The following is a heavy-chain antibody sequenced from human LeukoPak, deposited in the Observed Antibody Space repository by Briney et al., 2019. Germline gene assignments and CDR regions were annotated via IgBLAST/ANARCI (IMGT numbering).Heavy chain of an antibody. CDR2: IYYSGSI. CDR1: GCTISSYY. D-gene: IGHD6-13*01. J-gene: IGHJ5*02. CDR3: GRRSRGAAAGTAWFDP. V-gene: IGHV4-59*08. Sequence: PSETLSLTCTVSGCTISSYYWSWIRQPPGKGLEWIGYIYYSGSINYNPSLKSRVTISVDTSKNQFYLKLSSATAADMAVYYCGRRSRGAAAGTAWFDPWGQGTLVTVSS.